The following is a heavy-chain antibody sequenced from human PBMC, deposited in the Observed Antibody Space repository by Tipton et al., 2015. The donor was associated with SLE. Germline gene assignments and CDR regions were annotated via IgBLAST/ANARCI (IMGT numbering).Heavy chain of an antibody. Sequence: TLSLTCTVSGVSISHHWWNWIRQSPGRGLEWIGYISSGGNTNYNPSLKSRVSISVDTSKNQFSLKLSSVTTADTAVYYCARKSLVEDLWGQGTLVTVSS. J-gene: IGHJ4*02. V-gene: IGHV4-59*11. CDR2: ISSGGNT. D-gene: IGHD6-6*01. CDR3: ARKSLVEDL. CDR1: GVSISHHW.